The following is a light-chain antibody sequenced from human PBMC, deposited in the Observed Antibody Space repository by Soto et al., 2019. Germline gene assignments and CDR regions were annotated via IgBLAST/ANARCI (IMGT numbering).Light chain of an antibody. Sequence: DIQMTQSPSTLSASVGDRVTITCRASQTISSWLAWYQQKPGKAPKVLIYKASSLESGVPSRFSGSGYGTEFTLTISSLQPDDFAIYYCQQYNSYSDWKFGQGTKVDI. V-gene: IGKV1-5*03. CDR1: QTISSW. J-gene: IGKJ1*01. CDR2: KAS. CDR3: QQYNSYSDWK.